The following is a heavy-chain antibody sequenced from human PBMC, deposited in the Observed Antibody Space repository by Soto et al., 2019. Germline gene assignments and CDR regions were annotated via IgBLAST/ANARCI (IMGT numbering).Heavy chain of an antibody. CDR2: ISETGDSL. J-gene: IGHJ4*02. CDR3: VKGGWLDY. D-gene: IGHD3-10*01. Sequence: DVKLLESGGGLVQPGGSLRLSCAASQFTFSSFAMTWVRQAPGKGLEWVSFISETGDSLSYAESVKGRFTISRDNSKNTLYLQMGSLRPEDTAVYYCVKGGWLDYWGQGTLVPVSS. CDR1: QFTFSSFA. V-gene: IGHV3-23*01.